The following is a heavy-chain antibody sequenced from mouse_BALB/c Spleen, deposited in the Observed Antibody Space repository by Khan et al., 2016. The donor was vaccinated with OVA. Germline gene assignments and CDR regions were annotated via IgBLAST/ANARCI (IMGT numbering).Heavy chain of an antibody. J-gene: IGHJ4*01. CDR3: ARGDGCYEDAMDY. D-gene: IGHD2-3*01. V-gene: IGHV2-9*02. CDR1: GFSLTSYG. CDR2: IWAGGST. Sequence: VQLQESGPGLVAPSQSLSITCTVSGFSLTSYGVHWVRQPPGKGLEWLGVIWAGGSTNYYSALMSRLSISKDNSKSQVFLKMNSLQTEDTAMYYCARGDGCYEDAMDYWGQGTSVTVSS.